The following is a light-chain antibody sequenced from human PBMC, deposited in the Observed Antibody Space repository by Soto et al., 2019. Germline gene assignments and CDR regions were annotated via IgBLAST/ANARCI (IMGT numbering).Light chain of an antibody. V-gene: IGKV3-20*01. CDR1: QSISSNY. J-gene: IGKJ1*01. Sequence: ENVLTQSPGTLSLSPGERATVSCRASQSISSNYLAWYQQKPGQAPRLLIYGASTRATGIPDRFSGSGSGTDFTLTISRLEPEDFAVYHCQQYDDSMTFGQGTKVDI. CDR3: QQYDDSMT. CDR2: GAS.